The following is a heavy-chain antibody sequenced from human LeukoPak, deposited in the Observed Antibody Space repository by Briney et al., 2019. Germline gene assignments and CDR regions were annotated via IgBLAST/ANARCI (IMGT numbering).Heavy chain of an antibody. CDR1: SFXXXY. Sequence: SFXXXYWRWIRQXPGKGLEWIGEINHSGSTNYNPSLKSRVTISVDTSKNQFSLKLSSVTAADTAVYYCARGRDVSGWYVVYYFDYWGQGTLVTVSS. D-gene: IGHD6-19*01. V-gene: IGHV4-34*01. J-gene: IGHJ4*02. CDR2: INHSGST. CDR3: ARGRDVSGWYVVYYFDY.